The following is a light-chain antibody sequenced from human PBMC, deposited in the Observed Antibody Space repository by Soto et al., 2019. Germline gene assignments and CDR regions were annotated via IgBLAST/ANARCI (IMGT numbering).Light chain of an antibody. J-gene: IGKJ5*01. CDR2: DAS. Sequence: EIVLTQSPATLYLSPGERATLSCRASQSVGRYLAWYQQKPGQAPRLLIYDASHRATGIPARFSGSGSGTDFTLTISSLEPEDFAVYYCQQRYNWPRITFGQGTRLEIK. CDR1: QSVGRY. V-gene: IGKV3-11*01. CDR3: QQRYNWPRIT.